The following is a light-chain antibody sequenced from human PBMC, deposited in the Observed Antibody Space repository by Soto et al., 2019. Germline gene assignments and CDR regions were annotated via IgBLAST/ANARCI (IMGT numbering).Light chain of an antibody. CDR1: SSNVGKNY. J-gene: IGLJ2*01. Sequence: QCVLTQPPSVSAAPGQQISIPCSGSSSNVGKNYVSWYQQLPGTAPKLLIYDNSQRPSGIPDRFSGSKSGTSATLGITGLQAGDEADYYCGTWDSSLSGVVLGGGTKLTVL. CDR2: DNS. V-gene: IGLV1-51*01. CDR3: GTWDSSLSGVV.